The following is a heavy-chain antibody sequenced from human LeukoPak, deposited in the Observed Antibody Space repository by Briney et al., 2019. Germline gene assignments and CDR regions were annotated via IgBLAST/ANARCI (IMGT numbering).Heavy chain of an antibody. CDR2: ISERGGST. J-gene: IGHJ4*02. V-gene: IGHV3-23*01. CDR3: AKRGVVIRGILVIGYHQEAYHYDF. CDR1: GISLSNYA. D-gene: IGHD3-10*01. Sequence: PGGSLRLSCVVSGISLSNYAMTWVRQAPGKGLEWVSYISERGGSTTYADSVKGRFTISGDTSLNPLYLQMNNLRADDTAVYFCAKRGVVIRGILVIGYHQEAYHYDFWGQGVLVTVSS.